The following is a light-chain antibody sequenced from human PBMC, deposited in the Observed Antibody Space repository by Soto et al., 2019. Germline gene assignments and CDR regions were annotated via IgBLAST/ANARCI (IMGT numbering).Light chain of an antibody. Sequence: DIQMTQSPSSLSAPVGDRVTITCRASQSISSYLTWYQQKPGTAPKLLIYAASSLQSVVPSRFSGIGSGTDFTLTISSLQPEDFATYYCQKSYSTPFTFVPGTKVDIK. CDR3: QKSYSTPFT. CDR1: QSISSY. CDR2: AAS. V-gene: IGKV1-39*01. J-gene: IGKJ3*01.